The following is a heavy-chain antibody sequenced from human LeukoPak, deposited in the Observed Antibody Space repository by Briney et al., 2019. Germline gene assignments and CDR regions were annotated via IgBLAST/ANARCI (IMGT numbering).Heavy chain of an antibody. CDR1: GFTFSSYA. D-gene: IGHD2-2*01. CDR2: ISASGET. CDR3: AKDKSRYPVYYFDY. Sequence: GALRLSCAASGFTFSSYALSWVRQAPGKGLEWVSGISASGETYYAESVKGRFNISRDKSRNTVYVQMDNLGVEDTAIYYCAKDKSRYPVYYFDYWGQGTLVTVSS. J-gene: IGHJ4*02. V-gene: IGHV3-23*01.